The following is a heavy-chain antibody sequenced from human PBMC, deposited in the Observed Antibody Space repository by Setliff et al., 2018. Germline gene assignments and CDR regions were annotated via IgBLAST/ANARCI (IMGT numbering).Heavy chain of an antibody. CDR1: GFTFSDYW. Sequence: GGSLRLSCAASGFTFSDYWMHWVRQAPGKGLVWVSRINSDGSATTYADSVKGRFTIPRDNSKNTLYLQMNSLRPEDTAVYYCARTCSGSGCYAGLESWGQGTPVTVSS. J-gene: IGHJ4*02. CDR2: INSDGSAT. D-gene: IGHD2-15*01. V-gene: IGHV3-74*01. CDR3: ARTCSGSGCYAGLES.